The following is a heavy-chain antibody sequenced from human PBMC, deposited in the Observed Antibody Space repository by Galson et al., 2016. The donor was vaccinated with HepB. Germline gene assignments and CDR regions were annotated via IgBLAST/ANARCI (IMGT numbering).Heavy chain of an antibody. V-gene: IGHV3-30-3*01. CDR2: ISFDGYNK. CDR1: GFTFNTYT. J-gene: IGHJ3*02. CDR3: TREANDAFDI. Sequence: SLRLSCAASGFTFNTYTMHWVRQAPGKGLEWVAVISFDGYNKYYADSVKGRFTLSRDNTKGTVYLHMNSLRDEDTAVYYCTREANDAFDIWGQGTMVTVSS.